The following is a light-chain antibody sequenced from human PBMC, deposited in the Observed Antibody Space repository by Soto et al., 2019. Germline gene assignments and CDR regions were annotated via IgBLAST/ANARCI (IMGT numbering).Light chain of an antibody. V-gene: IGLV1-44*01. J-gene: IGLJ1*01. CDR2: NND. Sequence: QPVLTQPPSASGTPGQRVTISCSGGSSNIGTNSVNWYQQLPGRAPKLLIYNNDLRPSGVPDRFSGSKSGTSASLAISGLQSEDEADYYCAAWDDSLNGFYVFGIVTQLTV. CDR1: SSNIGTNS. CDR3: AAWDDSLNGFYV.